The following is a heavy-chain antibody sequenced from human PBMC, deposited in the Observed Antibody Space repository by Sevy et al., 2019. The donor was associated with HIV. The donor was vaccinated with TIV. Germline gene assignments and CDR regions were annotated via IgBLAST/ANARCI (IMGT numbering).Heavy chain of an antibody. D-gene: IGHD3-10*01. V-gene: IGHV3-7*01. Sequence: GGSLRLSCAASGFTFSGYWMSWIRQAPGKGLEWVANIKQDGSEEYYVDSVKGRFTISRDNAKNSLYLQMNSLRAEDTAVYYCARSGGIAMVRGVTPGYWGQRTLVTVSS. CDR2: IKQDGSEE. J-gene: IGHJ4*02. CDR1: GFTFSGYW. CDR3: ARSGGIAMVRGVTPGY.